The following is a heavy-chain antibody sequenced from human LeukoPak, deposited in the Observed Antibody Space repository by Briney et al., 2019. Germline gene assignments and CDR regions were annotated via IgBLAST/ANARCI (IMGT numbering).Heavy chain of an antibody. V-gene: IGHV1-2*02. CDR1: GYTFTGYY. CDR3: ARVSIFGVVSKYYYYMDV. J-gene: IGHJ6*03. CDR2: INPNSGGT. D-gene: IGHD3-3*01. Sequence: GASVKVSCKASGYTFTGYYMHWVRQAPGQGLEWMGWINPNSGGTNYAQKFQGRVTMTRDTSISTAYMELSRLRSDDTAVYYCARVSIFGVVSKYYYYMDVWGKGTTVTVSS.